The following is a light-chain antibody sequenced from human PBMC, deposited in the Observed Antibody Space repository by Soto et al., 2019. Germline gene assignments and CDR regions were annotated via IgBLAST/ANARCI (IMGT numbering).Light chain of an antibody. CDR1: QTISTW. CDR2: DAS. V-gene: IGKV1-5*01. CDR3: QQYTNTNNPWM. Sequence: IQLTQSPPTLSASVGDIVTITCLAIQTISTWMAWYQQKPGKAPKLLVYDASTLQSGVASRFSGSGSGTEFTLIISGLQPDDSATYYCQQYTNTNNPWMLGQGTKVDIK. J-gene: IGKJ1*01.